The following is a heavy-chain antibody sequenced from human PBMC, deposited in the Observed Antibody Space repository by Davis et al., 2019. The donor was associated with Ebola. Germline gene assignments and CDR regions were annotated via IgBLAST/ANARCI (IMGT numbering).Heavy chain of an antibody. D-gene: IGHD3-3*01. CDR3: ASVAPRKYYDFWGGYLDV. Sequence: MPSETLSLTCAVYGGSFNGYYWSWIRQPPGKGLEWIGEINHSGSTKYNPSLKRRVTISVDTSKNQLSLKLTSVTAADTAVYYCASVAPRKYYDFWGGYLDVWGKGTTVTVSS. CDR2: INHSGST. J-gene: IGHJ6*04. V-gene: IGHV4-34*01. CDR1: GGSFNGYY.